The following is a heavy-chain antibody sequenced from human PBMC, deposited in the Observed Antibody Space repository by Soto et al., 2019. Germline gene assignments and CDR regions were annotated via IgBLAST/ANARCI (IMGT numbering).Heavy chain of an antibody. V-gene: IGHV4-30-2*01. CDR2: IYHSGST. J-gene: IGHJ1*01. D-gene: IGHD2-21*02. Sequence: PSETLSLTCAVSGGSISSGGYSWSWIRQPPGKGLEWIGYIYHSGSTYYNPSLKSRVTISVDRSKNQFSLKLSSVTAADMAVYYCARGTSYCGGDCSYFQHWGQGTLVTVSS. CDR3: ARGTSYCGGDCSYFQH. CDR1: GGSISSGGYS.